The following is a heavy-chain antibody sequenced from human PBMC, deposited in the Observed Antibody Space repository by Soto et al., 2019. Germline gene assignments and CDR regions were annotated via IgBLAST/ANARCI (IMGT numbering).Heavy chain of an antibody. J-gene: IGHJ4*02. D-gene: IGHD3-3*01. Sequence: QLQLQESGPGLVKPSETLSLTCTVSGGSISSSSYYWGWIRQPPGKGLEWIGSIYYSGSTYYNPSLKSRVTISVDTSKNQFSLKLSSVTAADTAVYYCAVTLPYDFWSGPFSHFDYWGQGTLVTVSS. CDR1: GGSISSSSYY. V-gene: IGHV4-39*01. CDR3: AVTLPYDFWSGPFSHFDY. CDR2: IYYSGST.